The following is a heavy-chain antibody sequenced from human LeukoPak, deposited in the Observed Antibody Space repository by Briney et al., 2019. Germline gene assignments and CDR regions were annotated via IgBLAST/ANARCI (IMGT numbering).Heavy chain of an antibody. CDR1: GYTFATYS. D-gene: IGHD6-19*01. CDR2: ISGYSGST. V-gene: IGHV1-18*01. CDR3: ARGHSSGRDYYFDN. J-gene: IGHJ4*02. Sequence: GASVKVSCKTSGYTFATYSINWVRQAPGQGLEWMGWISGYSGSTNYAQKLQGRVTMTTDTSTTTAYMELRSLKSDDTAVYYCARGHSSGRDYYFDNWGQGTLVTVSS.